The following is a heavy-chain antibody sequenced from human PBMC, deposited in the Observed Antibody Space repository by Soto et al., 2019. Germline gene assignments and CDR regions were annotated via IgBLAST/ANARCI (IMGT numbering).Heavy chain of an antibody. J-gene: IGHJ6*02. D-gene: IGHD3-10*01. CDR1: GGSFSGYY. CDR3: ASITMVRGVTVLGYGMDV. V-gene: IGHV4-34*01. CDR2: INHSGST. Sequence: SETLSLTCAVYGGSFSGYYWSWIRQPPGKGLEWIGEINHSGSTNYNPSLKSRVTISVDTSKNQFSLKLSYVTAADTAVYYCASITMVRGVTVLGYGMDVWGQGTTVTVSS.